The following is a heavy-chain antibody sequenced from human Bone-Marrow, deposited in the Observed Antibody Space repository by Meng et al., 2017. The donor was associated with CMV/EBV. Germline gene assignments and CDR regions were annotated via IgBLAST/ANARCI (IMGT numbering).Heavy chain of an antibody. CDR1: GFTFSSYW. CDR3: AVHGWFGEYYFDY. V-gene: IGHV3-7*01. J-gene: IGHJ4*02. CDR2: IKQDGSEK. D-gene: IGHD3-10*01. Sequence: GESLKISCAASGFTFSSYWMSWVRQAPGKGLEWVANIKQDGSEKYYVDSVKGRFTISRDNAKNSLYLQMNSLRAEDTAVYYCAVHGWFGEYYFDYWGQGILVTVSS.